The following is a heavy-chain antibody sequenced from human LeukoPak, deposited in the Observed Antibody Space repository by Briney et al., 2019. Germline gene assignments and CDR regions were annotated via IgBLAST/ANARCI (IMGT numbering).Heavy chain of an antibody. D-gene: IGHD3-22*01. CDR2: INHSGST. J-gene: IGHJ4*02. V-gene: IGHV4-34*01. CDR3: ARGKIADDSSGYYSDY. CDR1: GGSFSGYY. Sequence: SETLSLTCAVYGGSFSGYYWSWIRQPPGQGLEWIGVINHSGSTNYNPSLKSRVTISVDTSKNQFSLKLSSVTAADTAVYYCARGKIADDSSGYYSDYWGQGTLVTVSS.